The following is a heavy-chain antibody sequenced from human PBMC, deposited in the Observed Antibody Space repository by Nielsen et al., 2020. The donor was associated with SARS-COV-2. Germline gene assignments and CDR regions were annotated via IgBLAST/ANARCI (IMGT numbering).Heavy chain of an antibody. V-gene: IGHV3-9*01. Sequence: SLKISCAASGFTFDDYAMHWVRQAPGKGLEWVSGISWNSGSIGYADSVKGRFTISRDNAKNTLYLQMNSLRAEDTAVYYCAREKVVAYGMDVWGQGTTVTVSS. CDR1: GFTFDDYA. D-gene: IGHD3-22*01. CDR3: AREKVVAYGMDV. J-gene: IGHJ6*02. CDR2: ISWNSGSI.